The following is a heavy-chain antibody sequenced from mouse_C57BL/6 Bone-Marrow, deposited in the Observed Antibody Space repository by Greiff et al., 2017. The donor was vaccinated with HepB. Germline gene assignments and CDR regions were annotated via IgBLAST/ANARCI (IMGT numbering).Heavy chain of an antibody. V-gene: IGHV1-61*01. J-gene: IGHJ1*01. CDR1: GYTFTSYW. CDR2: IYPSDSET. Sequence: QVQLQQPGAELVRPGSSVKLSCKASGYTFTSYWMDWVKQRPGQGLEWIGNIYPSDSETHYNQKFKDKATLTVDKSSSTAYMQLSSLTSEDSAVYYCERGGLRTWHLGVWGAGTTVTVSS. CDR3: ERGGLRTWHLGV. D-gene: IGHD2-12*01.